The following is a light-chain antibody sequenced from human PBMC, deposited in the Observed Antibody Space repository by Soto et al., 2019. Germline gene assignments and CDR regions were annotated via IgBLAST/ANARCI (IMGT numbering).Light chain of an antibody. CDR2: DVS. CDR3: CSYAGSYTYV. Sequence: SALTPPRSVSGSPGQSVTISCTGTSSDVGGYNYVSWYQQHPGKAPKLMIYDVSKRPSGVPDRFSGSKSGNTASLTISGLQAEDEADYYCCSYAGSYTYVFGTGTKVTAL. J-gene: IGLJ1*01. CDR1: SSDVGGYNY. V-gene: IGLV2-11*01.